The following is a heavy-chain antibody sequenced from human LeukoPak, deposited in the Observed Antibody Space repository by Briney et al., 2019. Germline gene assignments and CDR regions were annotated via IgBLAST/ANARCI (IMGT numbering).Heavy chain of an antibody. CDR3: ASPSEVTGTTGYYFDY. V-gene: IGHV1-69*13. CDR1: GGTFSSYA. D-gene: IGHD1-7*01. CDR2: IIPIFGTA. J-gene: IGHJ4*02. Sequence: SVKVSCKASGGTFSSYAISWVRQAPGQGLEWMGGIIPIFGTANYVQKFQGRVTITADESTSTAYMELSSLRSEDTAVYYCASPSEVTGTTGYYFDYWGQGTLVTVSS.